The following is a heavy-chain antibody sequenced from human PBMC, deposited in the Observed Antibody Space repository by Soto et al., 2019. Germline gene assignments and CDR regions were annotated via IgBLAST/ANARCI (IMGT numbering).Heavy chain of an antibody. CDR3: ARGYSSGPDY. CDR2: INSDGSTT. V-gene: IGHV3-74*01. CDR1: GFTFSNHW. Sequence: EVQLVESGGGLVQPGGSLRLSCAASGFTFSNHWMHWVRQAPGKGLVWVSRINSDGSTTTYADSVKGRFTISGDNAKNTLYLQLNSLRAEDTALYYCARGYSSGPDYWGQGTLVTVSS. J-gene: IGHJ4*02. D-gene: IGHD6-19*01.